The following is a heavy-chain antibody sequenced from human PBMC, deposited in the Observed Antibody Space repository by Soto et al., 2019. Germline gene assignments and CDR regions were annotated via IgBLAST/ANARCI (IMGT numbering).Heavy chain of an antibody. CDR3: ARDCSGGSCYSVGRYYYGMDV. Sequence: VASVKVSCKASGGTFSSYAISWVRQAPGQGLEWMGGIIPIFGTANYAQKFQGRVTITADKSTSTAYMELSSLRSEDTAVYYCARDCSGGSCYSVGRYYYGMDVWGQGTTVTVSS. CDR1: GGTFSSYA. V-gene: IGHV1-69*06. CDR2: IIPIFGTA. J-gene: IGHJ6*02. D-gene: IGHD2-15*01.